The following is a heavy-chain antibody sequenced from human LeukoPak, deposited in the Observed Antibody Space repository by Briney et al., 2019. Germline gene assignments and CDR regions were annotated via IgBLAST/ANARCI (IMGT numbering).Heavy chain of an antibody. CDR1: GFSFSNCS. Sequence: PGVSLRLSCAASGFSFSNCSMSWVRQAPGKGPQWVSGVSDDGNSRYYADSLKGRFTISRDNSANTVYLQMNNLADEDTAVYYCVKEGEGHSYAPKTGPPNWGQGTLVTVSS. V-gene: IGHV3-23*01. CDR3: VKEGEGHSYAPKTGPPN. CDR2: VSDDGNSR. D-gene: IGHD3-16*01. J-gene: IGHJ4*02.